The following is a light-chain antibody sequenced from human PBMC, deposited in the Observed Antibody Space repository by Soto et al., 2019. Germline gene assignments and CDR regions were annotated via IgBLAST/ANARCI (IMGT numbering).Light chain of an antibody. Sequence: EIVLTQSPGTLSLSPGERASLSCRASQSVSSNLAWYQQKPGQAPRLLIYGASSRATGIPDRFSGSGSGTDFTLTISRLEPEDFAVYYCQQYGNSPPTTFGQGTKVDIK. CDR2: GAS. CDR1: QSVSSN. CDR3: QQYGNSPPTT. V-gene: IGKV3-20*01. J-gene: IGKJ1*01.